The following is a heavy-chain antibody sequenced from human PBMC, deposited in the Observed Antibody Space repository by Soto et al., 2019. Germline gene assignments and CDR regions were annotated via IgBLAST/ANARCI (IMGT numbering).Heavy chain of an antibody. J-gene: IGHJ6*02. Sequence: LGESLKISCKVSGYSFTSYWIGWVRQMPGKGLEWMGIIYPGDSDTRYSPSFQGQVTISADKSISTAYLQWSSLKASDTAMYYCARQPDNYYDSSGYYMDVWGQGTTVTVSS. V-gene: IGHV5-51*01. CDR2: IYPGDSDT. D-gene: IGHD3-22*01. CDR1: GYSFTSYW. CDR3: ARQPDNYYDSSGYYMDV.